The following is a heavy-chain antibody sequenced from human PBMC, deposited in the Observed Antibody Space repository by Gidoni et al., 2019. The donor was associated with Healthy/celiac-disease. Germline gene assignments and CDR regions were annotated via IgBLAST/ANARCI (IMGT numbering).Heavy chain of an antibody. V-gene: IGHV1-18*01. J-gene: IGHJ6*02. D-gene: IGHD3-3*01. CDR3: ARDNDFWSGYLHYNYYYYGMDV. Sequence: QVQLVQSVAEVKKPGASVKVSCKTSGYTFTSYGISWVRQAPGQGLEWMGWISSYNGNTNYAQKLQGRVTMTTDTSTSTAYMELMSLRSDDTAVYYCARDNDFWSGYLHYNYYYYGMDVWGQGTTVTVSS. CDR1: GYTFTSYG. CDR2: ISSYNGNT.